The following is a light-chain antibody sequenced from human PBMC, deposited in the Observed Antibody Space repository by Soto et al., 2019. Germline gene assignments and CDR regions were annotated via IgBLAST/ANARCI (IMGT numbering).Light chain of an antibody. V-gene: IGLV1-40*01. CDR1: SSNLGAGYS. Sequence: QSVLTQPPSVSGAPGQRVTISCTGSSSNLGAGYSVHWYQQLPGTPPKLLIFGNNNRPSGVPDRFSGSKSGTSASLAITGLLAEDEADYYCQSYDSSHVVFGGGTKLTVL. J-gene: IGLJ2*01. CDR3: QSYDSSHVV. CDR2: GNN.